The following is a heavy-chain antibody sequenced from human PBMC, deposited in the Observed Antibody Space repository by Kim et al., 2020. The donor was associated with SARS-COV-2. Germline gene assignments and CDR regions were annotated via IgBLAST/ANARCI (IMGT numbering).Heavy chain of an antibody. CDR3: ARLAFSGTTYNWFDP. CDR1: GYSFTSYW. V-gene: IGHV5-51*01. D-gene: IGHD1-1*01. CDR2: IYPGDSDT. Sequence: GESLQISCKGSGYSFTSYWIGWVRQMPGKGLEWMGIIYPGDSDTRYSPSFQGQVTISADKSISTAYLQWSSLKASDTAMYYCARLAFSGTTYNWFDPWGQGTLVTISS. J-gene: IGHJ5*02.